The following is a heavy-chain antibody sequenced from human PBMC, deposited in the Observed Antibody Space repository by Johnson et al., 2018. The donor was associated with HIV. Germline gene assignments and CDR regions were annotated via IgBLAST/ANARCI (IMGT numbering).Heavy chain of an antibody. Sequence: VQLVESGGGLVQPGGSLRLSCAASGFTFSSYAMSWVRQAPGKGLEWVSAISGSGGSTYYADSVKGRFTISRDNAENSLYLQMNNLRAEDTAVYYCGRHRDDAFDIWGKGTMVTVSS. V-gene: IGHV3-23*04. J-gene: IGHJ3*02. CDR3: GRHRDDAFDI. CDR2: ISGSGGST. D-gene: IGHD2-21*02. CDR1: GFTFSSYA.